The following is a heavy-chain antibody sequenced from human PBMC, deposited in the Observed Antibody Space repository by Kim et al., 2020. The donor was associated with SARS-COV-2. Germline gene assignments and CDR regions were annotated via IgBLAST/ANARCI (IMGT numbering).Heavy chain of an antibody. Sequence: GGSLRLSCLASGFTFSNHIMHWVRQGPGKGLEDVSAISSNGHRTYYGDSVRGRFTISRDTSSKTLYLQMGSLRVEDTAIYYCVRGNDVMATSDWHFDLWRRGTLDTVSS. CDR2: ISSNGHRT. CDR3: VRGNDVMATSDWHFDL. D-gene: IGHD5-12*01. J-gene: IGHJ2*01. CDR1: GFTFSNHI. V-gene: IGHV3-64D*06.